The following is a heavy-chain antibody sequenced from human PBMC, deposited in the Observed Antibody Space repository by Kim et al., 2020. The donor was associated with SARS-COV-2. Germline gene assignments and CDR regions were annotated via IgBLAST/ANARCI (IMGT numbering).Heavy chain of an antibody. D-gene: IGHD6-13*01. CDR3: ASLHPPFRACSSSWYGEV. J-gene: IGHJ4*02. CDR1: GGSISSSSYY. V-gene: IGHV4-39*01. Sequence: SETLSLTCTVSGGSISSSSYYWGWIRQPPGKGLEWIGSIYYSGSTYYNPSLKSRVTISVDTSKNQFSLKLSSVTAADTAVYYCASLHPPFRACSSSWYGEVWGQGTLVTVSS. CDR2: IYYSGST.